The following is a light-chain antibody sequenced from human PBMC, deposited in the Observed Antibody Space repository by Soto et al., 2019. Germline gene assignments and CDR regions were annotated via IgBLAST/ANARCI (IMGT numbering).Light chain of an antibody. J-gene: IGKJ1*01. V-gene: IGKV1-5*03. CDR1: QSISSW. Sequence: DIQMTHSPSTLSASVGDRVTITCRASQSISSWLAWYPQKPGKAPKLLIYKASSLESGVPSRFSGSGSGPEFTLTISSLQPDDFATYYCQEYNSYSRTFGQGTKVEIK. CDR3: QEYNSYSRT. CDR2: KAS.